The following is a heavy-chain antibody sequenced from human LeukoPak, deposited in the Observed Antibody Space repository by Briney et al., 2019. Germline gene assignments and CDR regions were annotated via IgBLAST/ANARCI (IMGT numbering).Heavy chain of an antibody. CDR2: IRYGGTNK. J-gene: IGHJ4*02. CDR3: AIGDGSDYFYY. CDR1: GFTFSSYG. D-gene: IGHD1-14*01. V-gene: IGHV3-30*02. Sequence: PGVSLRLSCAAPGFTFSSYGMHWVRQAPGKGLEGVAFIRYGGTNKYYADSVKGRFTISRDNSKNTLYLQMNSLRVEDTAVYYCAIGDGSDYFYYWGQGALVTVSS.